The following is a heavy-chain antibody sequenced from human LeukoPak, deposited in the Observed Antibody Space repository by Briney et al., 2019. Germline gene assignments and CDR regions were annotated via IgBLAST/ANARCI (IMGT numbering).Heavy chain of an antibody. CDR2: MYTSGGGT. Sequence: ASVQVSCKASGYTFTSYLIHWVRQAPGQGPEWMGVMYTSGGGTTYAQKFQGRVTMTRDTSTSTVYMELSSLRFEDTAVYYCARERGSTQCFAYWGQGTLGTVSS. D-gene: IGHD3-10*01. CDR3: ARERGSTQCFAY. CDR1: GYTFTSYL. J-gene: IGHJ4*02. V-gene: IGHV1-46*01.